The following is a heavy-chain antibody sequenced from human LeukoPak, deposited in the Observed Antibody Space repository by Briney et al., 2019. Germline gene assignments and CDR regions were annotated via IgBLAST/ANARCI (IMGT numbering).Heavy chain of an antibody. Sequence: GGTLRLSCAASGVTSSSDGMHWGRGAPGKGVEWGAVISYAGSNKYYADSVNGRFTLSRHNSKNTLSLQMTRLRAEYTAVYYCARNCCYYIDLWGKGTTVTVSS. CDR3: ARNCCYYIDL. V-gene: IGHV3-30*03. CDR1: GVTSSSDG. CDR2: ISYAGSNK. J-gene: IGHJ6*03.